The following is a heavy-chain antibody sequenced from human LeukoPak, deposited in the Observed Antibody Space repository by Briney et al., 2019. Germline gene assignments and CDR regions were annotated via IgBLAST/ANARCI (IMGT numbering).Heavy chain of an antibody. CDR2: IYYSGST. CDR1: GGSISSGSYY. CDR3: ARVGSIRVGAHNWFDP. J-gene: IGHJ5*02. D-gene: IGHD3-16*01. V-gene: IGHV4-31*03. Sequence: SQTLSLTCTVSGGSISSGSYYWSWIRQHPGKGLEWIGYIYYSGSTYYHPSLKSRVTISVDTSKNQFSLKLSSVTAADTAVYYCARVGSIRVGAHNWFDPWGQGTLVTVSS.